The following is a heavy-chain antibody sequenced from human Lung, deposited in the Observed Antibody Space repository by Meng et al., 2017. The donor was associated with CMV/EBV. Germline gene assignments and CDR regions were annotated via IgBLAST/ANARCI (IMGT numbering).Heavy chain of an antibody. Sequence: GESXKISCAASGFTFSGSAMHWVRQASGKGLEWVGRIRSKANSYATAYAALVNGRFTISREDSKNTAYLQMNSLKTEDTAVYYCTRRAEAVAGNDFDYWGQGXLVTVSS. CDR1: GFTFSGSA. CDR3: TRRAEAVAGNDFDY. J-gene: IGHJ4*02. D-gene: IGHD6-19*01. V-gene: IGHV3-73*01. CDR2: IRSKANSYAT.